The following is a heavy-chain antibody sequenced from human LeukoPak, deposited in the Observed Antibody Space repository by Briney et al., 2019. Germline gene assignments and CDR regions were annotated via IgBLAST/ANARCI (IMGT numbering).Heavy chain of an antibody. J-gene: IGHJ4*02. V-gene: IGHV3-53*04. CDR3: ASSGYYDSSIFDY. CDR1: GFNVSSNY. CDR2: IYSGGST. D-gene: IGHD3-22*01. Sequence: GGSLRLSCGASGFNVSSNYMSWVRQAPGKGLEWVSVIYSGGSTYYADSVKGRFTISRHNSKNTLYLQMNSLRPEDTAVYYCASSGYYDSSIFDYWGPGTLVTVYS.